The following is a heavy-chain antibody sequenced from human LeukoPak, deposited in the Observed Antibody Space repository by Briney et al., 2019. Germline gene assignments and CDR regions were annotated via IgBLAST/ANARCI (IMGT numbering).Heavy chain of an antibody. CDR3: TTDYVWGTYRYFDY. V-gene: IGHV3-15*01. CDR1: GFPFNNAW. Sequence: GGSLRLSCAASGFPFNNAWMSWVRQAPGKGLEWVGRIKSKTHGGTTDYAAPVKGRFTISRDDSKNTLYLQMNSLKTEDTAVYYCTTDYVWGTYRYFDYWGQGTLVTVSS. CDR2: IKSKTHGGTT. D-gene: IGHD3-16*02. J-gene: IGHJ4*02.